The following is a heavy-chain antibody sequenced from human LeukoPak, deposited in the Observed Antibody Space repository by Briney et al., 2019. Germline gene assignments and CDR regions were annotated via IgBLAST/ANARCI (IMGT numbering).Heavy chain of an antibody. J-gene: IGHJ3*02. D-gene: IGHD1-26*01. CDR1: GFTFSTYE. V-gene: IGHV3-48*03. Sequence: GGSLRLSCAASGFTFSTYEMNWVRQAPGQGLEWLSYITSSGSAKYHADSVKGRFTISRDNAKNSLYLQMNSLRAEDTAVYYCARVRAGTYGLHAFDIWGQGTMVTVSS. CDR2: ITSSGSAK. CDR3: ARVRAGTYGLHAFDI.